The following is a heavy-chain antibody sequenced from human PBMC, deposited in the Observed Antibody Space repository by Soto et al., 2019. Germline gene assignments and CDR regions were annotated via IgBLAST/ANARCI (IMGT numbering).Heavy chain of an antibody. CDR3: AREQQLEQKYYFDY. D-gene: IGHD6-13*01. CDR2: ISDDGSNK. CDR1: GFTFKTYG. V-gene: IGHV3-30*03. Sequence: QPGGSLRLSCAASGFTFKTYGMHWVRQAPGKGLEWVAVISDDGSNKYNAASVEGRFTISRDNSKNTLYLQMNSLRAEDTAVYYCAREQQLEQKYYFDYWGQGTLVTVSS. J-gene: IGHJ4*02.